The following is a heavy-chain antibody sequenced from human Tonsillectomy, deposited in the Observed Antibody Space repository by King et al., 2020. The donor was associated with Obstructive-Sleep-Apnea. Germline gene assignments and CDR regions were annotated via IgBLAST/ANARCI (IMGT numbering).Heavy chain of an antibody. J-gene: IGHJ4*02. CDR3: ARRGARVDYGSSGSLDY. CDR1: GFTFSSYA. Sequence: VQLVESGGGVVQPGRSLRLSCAASGFTFSSYAMHWVRQAPGKGLEWVAVISYDGSNKYYADSVKGRFTISRDNSKNTLYLQMNSLGAEDTAVYYCARRGARVDYGSSGSLDYWGQGTLVTVSS. D-gene: IGHD3-22*01. V-gene: IGHV3-30-3*01. CDR2: ISYDGSNK.